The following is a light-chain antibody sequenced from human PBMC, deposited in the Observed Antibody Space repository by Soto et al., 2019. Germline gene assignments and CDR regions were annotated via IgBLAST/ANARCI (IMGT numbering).Light chain of an antibody. J-gene: IGLJ2*01. CDR3: GSFASAIGLV. V-gene: IGLV2-14*03. CDR1: MXDIGAHNL. CDR2: EVR. Sequence: QSVLAQPASESGSPGQSITISCAGTMXDIGAHNLVSWYQQPPGKAPRLIFSEVRNRPSGIHLRFSASGSVNPASLTISGLQAEDEVHYCCGSFASAIGLVVGGGT.